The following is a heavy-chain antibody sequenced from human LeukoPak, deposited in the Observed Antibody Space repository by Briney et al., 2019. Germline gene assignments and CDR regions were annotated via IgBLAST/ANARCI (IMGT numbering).Heavy chain of an antibody. CDR1: GYTFTGYY. V-gene: IGHV1-2*02. J-gene: IGHJ4*02. Sequence: GASVKVSCKASGYTFTGYYMHWVRQAPGQGLEWMGWINPNSVGTNYAQKFQGRVTMTRDPSISTAYMELSRLRSDDTAVYYCARDLARLPGDYWGQGTLVTVSS. CDR3: ARDLARLPGDY. CDR2: INPNSVGT.